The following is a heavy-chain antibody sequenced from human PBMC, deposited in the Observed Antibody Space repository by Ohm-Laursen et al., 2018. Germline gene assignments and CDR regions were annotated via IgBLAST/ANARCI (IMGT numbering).Heavy chain of an antibody. CDR3: AKFTGYTFPWDAFDM. Sequence: SLRLSCAASGFTFSNYAMYWVRQAPGKGLEWVSAITTSGETTYYTDPVKGRFTISRDNSKNTLSLQMTSLGADDTAIYYCAKFTGYTFPWDAFDMWGQGTMVTVSS. J-gene: IGHJ3*02. D-gene: IGHD1-1*01. V-gene: IGHV3-23*01. CDR2: ITTSGETT. CDR1: GFTFSNYA.